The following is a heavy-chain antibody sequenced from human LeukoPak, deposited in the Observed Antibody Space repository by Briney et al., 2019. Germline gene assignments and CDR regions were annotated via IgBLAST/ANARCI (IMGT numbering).Heavy chain of an antibody. V-gene: IGHV1-2*06. CDR1: GYTFTGYY. CDR3: ARAINYCGGDCPNNWFDP. J-gene: IGHJ5*02. CDR2: INPNSGGT. D-gene: IGHD2-21*02. Sequence: ASVKVSCXASGYTFTGYYMHWVRQAPGQGLEWMGRINPNSGGTNYAQKFQGRVTMTRDTSISTAYMELSRLRSDDTAVYYCARAINYCGGDCPNNWFDPWGQGTLVTVSS.